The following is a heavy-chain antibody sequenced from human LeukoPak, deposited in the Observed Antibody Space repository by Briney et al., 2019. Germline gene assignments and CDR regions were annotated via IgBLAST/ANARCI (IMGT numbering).Heavy chain of an antibody. J-gene: IGHJ4*02. Sequence: PSETLSLTCTVSGGSISSYYWSWIRQPPGKGLEWIGYIYYSGSTNYNPSLKSRVTISVDTSKNQFSLKLSSVTAADTAVFYCARLRTGGQYYFDYWGQGTLVTVSS. CDR1: GGSISSYY. V-gene: IGHV4-59*12. CDR3: ARLRTGGQYYFDY. D-gene: IGHD3-16*01. CDR2: IYYSGST.